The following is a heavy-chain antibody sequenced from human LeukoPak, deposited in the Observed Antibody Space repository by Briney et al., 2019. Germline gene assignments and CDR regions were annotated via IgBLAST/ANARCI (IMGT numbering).Heavy chain of an antibody. V-gene: IGHV4-30-2*01. CDR3: ARGPPPYYYDSSGYYSQSVYFDY. J-gene: IGHJ4*02. CDR2: IYHSGST. Sequence: SQTLSLTCAVSGGSISSGGYSWSWIRQPPGKGLEWIGYIYHSGSTYYNPSLKSRVTISVDRSKNQFSLKLSSVTAADTAVYYCARGPPPYYYDSSGYYSQSVYFDYWVLVTLVTVTS. CDR1: GGSISSGGYS. D-gene: IGHD3-22*01.